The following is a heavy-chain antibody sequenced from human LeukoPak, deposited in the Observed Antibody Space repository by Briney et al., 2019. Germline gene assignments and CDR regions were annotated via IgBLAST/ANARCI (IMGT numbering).Heavy chain of an antibody. CDR2: IGATGANT. D-gene: IGHD7-27*01. CDR1: GFTFTNSA. J-gene: IGHJ4*02. V-gene: IGHV3-23*01. CDR3: ARRPNWGFSDF. Sequence: GGSLRLSCVASGFTFTNSATQWVRQAPGKGLEWVSTIGATGANTYYAGSVRGRFTISRDNSRNTVSLQMNSLRVEDAAVYYCARRPNWGFSDFWGPGTLVTVSP.